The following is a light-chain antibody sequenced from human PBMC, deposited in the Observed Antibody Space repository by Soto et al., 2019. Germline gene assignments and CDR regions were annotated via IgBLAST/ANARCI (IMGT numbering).Light chain of an antibody. CDR3: MQGTHWPPMYT. V-gene: IGKV2-30*01. J-gene: IGKJ2*01. Sequence: DVVMTQSPLSLSVTLGQPASISCRSSQSLVYSDGNSYLNWFQQRPGQSPRRLIYQVSNRDSGVPDRLSGSGSGTDFTLKISRVEAEDVGVYYCMQGTHWPPMYTFGQGTKLEIK. CDR2: QVS. CDR1: QSLVYSDGNSY.